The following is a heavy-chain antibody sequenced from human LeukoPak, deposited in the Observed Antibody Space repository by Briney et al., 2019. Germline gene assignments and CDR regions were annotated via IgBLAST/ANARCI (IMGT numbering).Heavy chain of an antibody. CDR1: GFTFDDYA. CDR3: ARSAAAGFSYRSYYLDV. J-gene: IGHJ6*03. Sequence: GGSLRLSCAASGFTFDDYAMHCVRGAPGKGLVWGSRITSDGSSTLYADSAKGRFTIYRDNAKNTLYLQMNSLRAEDTAVYYCARSAAAGFSYRSYYLDVWGKGTTVTIFS. D-gene: IGHD6-13*01. CDR2: ITSDGSST. V-gene: IGHV3-74*01.